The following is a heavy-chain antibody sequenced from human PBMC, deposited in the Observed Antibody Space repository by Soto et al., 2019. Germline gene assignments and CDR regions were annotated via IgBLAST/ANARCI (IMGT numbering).Heavy chain of an antibody. J-gene: IGHJ4*02. Sequence: GGSLRLSCAVSGVTFSSYGMHWVRQAPGKGLEWVAVIWYDGRNKYYADSVKGRFTISRDNSKNTLYLQMNSLRAEDTAVYYCARDSLPSRPKTYYNILTGYHDYWGQGTLVTVSS. CDR1: GVTFSSYG. V-gene: IGHV3-33*01. CDR3: ARDSLPSRPKTYYNILTGYHDY. CDR2: IWYDGRNK. D-gene: IGHD3-9*01.